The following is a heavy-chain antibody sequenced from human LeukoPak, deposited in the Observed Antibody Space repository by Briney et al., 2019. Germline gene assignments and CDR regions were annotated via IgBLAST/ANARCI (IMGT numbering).Heavy chain of an antibody. D-gene: IGHD2-15*01. CDR1: GFTFSIYS. Sequence: GGSLRLSCAASGFTFSIYSMNWVRQAPGEGLEWLSYISADSNTIYCADSVKGRFTISRDNAKTSLYLQMNTLRDEDTAVYYCARDRAAPTWFFDLWGRGTLVLVSS. J-gene: IGHJ2*01. CDR3: ARDRAAPTWFFDL. V-gene: IGHV3-48*02. CDR2: ISADSNTI.